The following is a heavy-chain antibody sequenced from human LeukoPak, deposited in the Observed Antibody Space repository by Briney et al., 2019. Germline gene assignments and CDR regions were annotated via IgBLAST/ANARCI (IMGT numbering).Heavy chain of an antibody. J-gene: IGHJ3*02. V-gene: IGHV1-69*13. Sequence: SVKVSCKASGGTFSSYAISWVRQAPGQGLEWMGGIIPIFGTANYAQKFQGRVTITADESTSTAYMELSSLRSEDTAVYYCVRSRDGYNWEDAFDIWGQGTMVTVSS. CDR2: IIPIFGTA. D-gene: IGHD5-24*01. CDR3: VRSRDGYNWEDAFDI. CDR1: GGTFSSYA.